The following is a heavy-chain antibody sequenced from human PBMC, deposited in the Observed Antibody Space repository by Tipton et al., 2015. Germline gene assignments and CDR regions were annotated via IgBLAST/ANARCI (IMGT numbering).Heavy chain of an antibody. D-gene: IGHD1-26*01. V-gene: IGHV3-30*18. CDR2: ISYDGSTK. CDR1: GFTFGWNA. J-gene: IGHJ6*02. Sequence: SLRLSCAASGFTFGWNAMHWVRQAPGKGLEWVALISYDGSTKYYGDSVKGRFTISRDNSKSALYLQMNSLRAEDTAVYYCAKQSVGSSIYYYYGMDVWGQGTTVTVSS. CDR3: AKQSVGSSIYYYYGMDV.